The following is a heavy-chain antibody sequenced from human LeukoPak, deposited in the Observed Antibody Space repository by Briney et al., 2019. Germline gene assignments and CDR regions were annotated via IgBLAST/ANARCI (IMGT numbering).Heavy chain of an antibody. J-gene: IGHJ5*02. CDR3: ARSVGYYDSSGYLHWFDP. V-gene: IGHV4-34*01. CDR1: GVSFSGYY. D-gene: IGHD3-22*01. Sequence: PSETLSLTCAVYGVSFSGYYWSWIRQPPGKGLEWIGEINHSGSTNYNPSLKSRVTISVDTSKNQFSLKLSSVTAADTAVYYCARSVGYYDSSGYLHWFDPWGQGTLVTVSS. CDR2: INHSGST.